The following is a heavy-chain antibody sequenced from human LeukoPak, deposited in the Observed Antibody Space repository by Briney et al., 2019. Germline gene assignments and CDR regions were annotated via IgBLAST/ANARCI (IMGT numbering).Heavy chain of an antibody. J-gene: IGHJ4*02. CDR1: GFTFSSYA. CDR3: ARHVSTVVTPIDY. V-gene: IGHV4-38-2*01. Sequence: PGGSLRLSCAASGFTFSSYAMSWIRQPPGKGLEWIGSIYHSGSTYYNPSLKSRVTISVDTSKNQFSLKLSSVTAADTAVYYCARHVSTVVTPIDYWGQGTLVTVSS. D-gene: IGHD4-23*01. CDR2: IYHSGST.